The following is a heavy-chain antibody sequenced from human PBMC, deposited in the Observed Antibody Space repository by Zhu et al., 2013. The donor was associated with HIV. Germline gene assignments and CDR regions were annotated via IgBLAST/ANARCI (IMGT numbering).Heavy chain of an antibody. V-gene: IGHV3-30*03. Sequence: VQLVESGGGVVQPGKSLRLSCAASGFTFSSYGMHWVRQAPGKGLEWVAVISYDGSNKYYADSVKGRFTISRDNSKNTLYLQMNSLRAEDTAVYYCATEPVVKYGGNSELDYWGQGTLVTVSS. CDR2: ISYDGSNK. J-gene: IGHJ4*02. CDR3: ATEPVVKYGGNSELDY. D-gene: IGHD2-21*02. CDR1: GFTFSSYG.